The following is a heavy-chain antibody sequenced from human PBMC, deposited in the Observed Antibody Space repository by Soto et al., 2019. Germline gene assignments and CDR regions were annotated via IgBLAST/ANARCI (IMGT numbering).Heavy chain of an antibody. V-gene: IGHV4-59*01. D-gene: IGHD3-22*01. CDR1: GGSISSYY. J-gene: IGHJ3*02. CDR2: IYYSGST. CDR3: ARGHYYDSSGYHEYDAFDI. Sequence: SETLSLTGTVSGGSISSYYWSWIRQPPGKGLEWIGYIYYSGSTNYNPSLKSRVTISVDTSKNQFSLKLSSVTAADTAVYYCARGHYYDSSGYHEYDAFDIWGQGTMVTVSS.